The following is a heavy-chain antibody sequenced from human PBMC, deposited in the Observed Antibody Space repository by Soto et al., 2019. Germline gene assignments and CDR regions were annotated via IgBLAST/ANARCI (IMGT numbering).Heavy chain of an antibody. J-gene: IGHJ6*03. V-gene: IGHV3-23*01. Sequence: GGSLRLSCAASGFTFSSYAMSWVRQAPGKGLEWVSAISGSGGSTYYADSVKGRFTISRDNSKNTLYLQMNGLRAEDTAVYYCASQQWLVRGYYYYFMEVWGKGTTVTVSS. CDR1: GFTFSSYA. D-gene: IGHD6-19*01. CDR2: ISGSGGST. CDR3: ASQQWLVRGYYYYFMEV.